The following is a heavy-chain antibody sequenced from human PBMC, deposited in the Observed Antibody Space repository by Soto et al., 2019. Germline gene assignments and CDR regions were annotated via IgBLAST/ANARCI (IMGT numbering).Heavy chain of an antibody. CDR3: ALYGDYDFWSGYLDP. D-gene: IGHD3-3*01. Sequence: ASVKVSCKASGYTFTSYGISWVRQAPGQGLEWTGWISAYNGNTNYAQKLQGRVTMTTDTSTSTAYMELRSLRSDDTAVYYCALYGDYDFWSGYLDPWGQGTLVTVSS. J-gene: IGHJ5*02. V-gene: IGHV1-18*01. CDR1: GYTFTSYG. CDR2: ISAYNGNT.